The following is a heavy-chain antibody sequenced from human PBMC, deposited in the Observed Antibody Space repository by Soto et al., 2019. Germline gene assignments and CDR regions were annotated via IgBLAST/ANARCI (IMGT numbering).Heavy chain of an antibody. Sequence: SVKVSCKASGGTFSSYAISWVRQAPGQGLEWMGGIIPIFGTANYAQKFQGRVTITADESTSTAYMELSSLRSEDTAVYYCGRRGIFRNSPDYWGQGTLVTVSS. CDR2: IIPIFGTA. CDR3: GRRGIFRNSPDY. J-gene: IGHJ4*02. D-gene: IGHD3-3*02. V-gene: IGHV1-69*13. CDR1: GGTFSSYA.